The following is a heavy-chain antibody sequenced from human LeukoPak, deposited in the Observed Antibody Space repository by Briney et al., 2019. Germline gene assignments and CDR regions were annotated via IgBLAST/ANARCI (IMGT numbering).Heavy chain of an antibody. CDR2: IKQDGSEK. J-gene: IGHJ3*02. CDR3: ARDTGRYYYDSSGYPSPDAFDI. CDR1: GFTFSSYW. Sequence: GGSLRLSCAASGFTFSSYWMSWVSQAPGKGLEWVANIKQDGSEKYYVDSVKGRFTISRDNAKNSLYLQMNSLRAEDTAVYYCARDTGRYYYDSSGYPSPDAFDIWGQGTMVTVSS. V-gene: IGHV3-7*01. D-gene: IGHD3-22*01.